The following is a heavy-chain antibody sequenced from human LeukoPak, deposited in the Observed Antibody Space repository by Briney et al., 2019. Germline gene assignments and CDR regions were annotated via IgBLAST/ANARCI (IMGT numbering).Heavy chain of an antibody. V-gene: IGHV3-33*01. Sequence: GRSLRLSCVASGFTFSNFGMHWVRQAPGKGLEGVAVIWYDGSNKYYADSVKGRFAISRDDSKNTLYLQMNSLRAEDTAVYYCARDRSVLWFDPWGQGTLVTVSS. D-gene: IGHD3-10*02. CDR3: ARDRSVLWFDP. CDR1: GFTFSNFG. J-gene: IGHJ5*02. CDR2: IWYDGSNK.